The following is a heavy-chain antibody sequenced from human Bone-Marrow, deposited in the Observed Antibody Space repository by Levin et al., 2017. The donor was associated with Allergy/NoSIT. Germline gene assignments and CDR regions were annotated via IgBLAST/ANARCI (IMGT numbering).Heavy chain of an antibody. Sequence: GGSLRLSCAASGFTFSNYDMHWVRQVAGKGLEWVSAIGTAGDTYYPASVRGRFTTSRDNAKNSLYLQMNSLRAGDTAVYYCARGTVGLTNFDYWGQGTLVTVSS. CDR2: IGTAGDT. CDR3: ARGTVGLTNFDY. J-gene: IGHJ4*02. D-gene: IGHD1-26*01. CDR1: GFTFSNYD. V-gene: IGHV3-13*01.